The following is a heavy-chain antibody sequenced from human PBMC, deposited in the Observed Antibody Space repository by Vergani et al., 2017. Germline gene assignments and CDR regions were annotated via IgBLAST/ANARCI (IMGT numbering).Heavy chain of an antibody. V-gene: IGHV4-34*01. D-gene: IGHD3-10*01. J-gene: IGHJ6*03. CDR3: ARGLSVTMVRGVIRGDYMEV. Sequence: QVQLQQWGAGLLKPSETLSLTCAVYGGSFSGYYWSWIRQPPGKGLEWIGEINHSGSTNYNPSLKSRVTISVDTSKNQFSLKLSSVTAADTAVYYCARGLSVTMVRGVIRGDYMEVWGKGTTVTVAS. CDR1: GGSFSGYY. CDR2: INHSGST.